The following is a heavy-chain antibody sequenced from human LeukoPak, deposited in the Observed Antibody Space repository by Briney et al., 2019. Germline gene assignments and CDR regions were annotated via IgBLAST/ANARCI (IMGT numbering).Heavy chain of an antibody. CDR1: GGSFSGYY. Sequence: PSETLSLTCAVYGGSFSGYYWSWIRQPPGKGLEWIGEINHSGSTNYNPSLKSRVTISVDTSKNQFSLKLSSVTAADTAVYYCARAYGSGSNYYFDYWGQGALVTVSS. V-gene: IGHV4-34*01. CDR3: ARAYGSGSNYYFDY. CDR2: INHSGST. J-gene: IGHJ4*02. D-gene: IGHD3-10*01.